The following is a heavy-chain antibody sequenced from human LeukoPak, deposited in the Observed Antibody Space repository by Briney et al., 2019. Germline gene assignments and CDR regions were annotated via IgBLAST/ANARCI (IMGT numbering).Heavy chain of an antibody. CDR2: ISSSSSYI. D-gene: IGHD4/OR15-4a*01. CDR1: GFTFSSYS. V-gene: IGHV3-21*01. J-gene: IGHJ4*02. CDR3: AKGVARFGYGALLDY. Sequence: PGGSLRLSCAASGFTFSSYSMNWVRQAPGKGLEWVSSISSSSSYIYYADSVKGRFTISRDNAKNSLYLQMNSLRAEDTAVYYCAKGVARFGYGALLDYWGQGPLVTVSS.